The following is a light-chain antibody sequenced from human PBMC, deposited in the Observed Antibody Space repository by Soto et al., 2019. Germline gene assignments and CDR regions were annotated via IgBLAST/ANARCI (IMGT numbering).Light chain of an antibody. V-gene: IGLV2-14*01. CDR3: SSYTGGSTVV. CDR2: DVS. CDR1: SSDIGDYNY. Sequence: QSALIQPASVSGSPGQSITISCTGTSSDIGDYNYVSWYQQRPGKAPKLMIYDVSNRPSGVSNRFSGSLSGNTASLTISGLQPEDEADYYCSSYTGGSTVVFGGGTKLTVL. J-gene: IGLJ2*01.